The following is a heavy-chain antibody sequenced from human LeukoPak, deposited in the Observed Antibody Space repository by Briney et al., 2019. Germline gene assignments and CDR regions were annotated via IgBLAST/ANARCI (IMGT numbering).Heavy chain of an antibody. Sequence: PGGSLRLSCAASGFTFSTYGMHWVRQAPGKGLEWVAFIRSDGSTKYFADSVKGRFTISRDNAKNSLYLQMNSLRAEDTAVYYCARVLHSQKPGIAACCYAFDIWGQGTMVAVSS. J-gene: IGHJ3*02. CDR1: GFTFSTYG. D-gene: IGHD6-13*01. V-gene: IGHV3-30*02. CDR2: IRSDGSTK. CDR3: ARVLHSQKPGIAACCYAFDI.